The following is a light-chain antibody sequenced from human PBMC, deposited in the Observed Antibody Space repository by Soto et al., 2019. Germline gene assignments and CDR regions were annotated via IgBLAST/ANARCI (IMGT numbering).Light chain of an antibody. CDR1: SSVVGSYNL. CDR2: EGS. V-gene: IGLV2-23*01. Sequence: QSVLTQPASVSGSPGQSITISCTGTSSVVGSYNLVSWYQQLPGKAPKLLIYEGSKRPSGVSNRFSGSKSGNTASLTISGLQAEDEADYYCCSYAIGSTLVFGGGTKVTVL. CDR3: CSYAIGSTLV. J-gene: IGLJ2*01.